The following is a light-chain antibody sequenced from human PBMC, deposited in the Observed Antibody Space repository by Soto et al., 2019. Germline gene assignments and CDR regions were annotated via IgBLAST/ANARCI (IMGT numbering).Light chain of an antibody. CDR2: AAS. V-gene: IGKV3-15*01. CDR1: QSVGSN. Sequence: EKVMTQTPGSLSVSPGERDALSCRASQSVGSNLAWYQRKPGQAPRLLIYAASTRATGIPSRFSGSGSGTEFTLTISSLQSEDFAVYYCQQYYDWPWTFGQGTTVEIK. J-gene: IGKJ1*01. CDR3: QQYYDWPWT.